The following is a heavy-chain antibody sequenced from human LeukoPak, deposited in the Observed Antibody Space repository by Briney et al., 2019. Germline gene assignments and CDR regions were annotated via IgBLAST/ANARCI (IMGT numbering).Heavy chain of an antibody. Sequence: PGGSLRLSCAASGFTFDDYAMHWVRQAPGKGLEWVSGISWNSGSIGYADSVNGRFTISRDNAKNSLYLQMNSLRAEDTALYYCAKDQNYDILTGSLDYWGQGTLVTVSS. CDR2: ISWNSGSI. V-gene: IGHV3-9*01. CDR1: GFTFDDYA. J-gene: IGHJ4*02. CDR3: AKDQNYDILTGSLDY. D-gene: IGHD3-9*01.